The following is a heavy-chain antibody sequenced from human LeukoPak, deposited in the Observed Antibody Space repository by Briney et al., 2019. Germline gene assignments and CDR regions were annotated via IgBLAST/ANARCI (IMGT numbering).Heavy chain of an antibody. CDR2: ISGSVLTT. V-gene: IGHV3-23*01. D-gene: IGHD2-15*01. CDR1: GFIFAKYA. CDR3: AKDQLNRFCSGGSCSITHDY. J-gene: IGHJ4*02. Sequence: GGSLRLSCTTSGFIFAKYAMAWVRQSPGKGLEWVSAISGSVLTTYYADSVRGRFTISRDNSRNTLYLQMNSLRAEDTAVYYCAKDQLNRFCSGGSCSITHDYWGQGTLVTVSS.